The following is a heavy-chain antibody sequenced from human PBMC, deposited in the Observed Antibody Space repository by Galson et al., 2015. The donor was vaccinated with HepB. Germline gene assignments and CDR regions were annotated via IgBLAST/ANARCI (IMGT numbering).Heavy chain of an antibody. D-gene: IGHD2/OR15-2a*01. Sequence: SLRLSCAASGFIVSSHYMTRVRQTPGRGLEWVSVIFGGDSTYYADSVKGRFTISRDNSKNTVYLQMNSLGAGDSALYYCARGLGTRFSNSWYFYDGMDVWGQGTTVIVSS. CDR2: IFGGDST. J-gene: IGHJ6*02. CDR1: GFIVSSHY. CDR3: ARGLGTRFSNSWYFYDGMDV. V-gene: IGHV3-66*01.